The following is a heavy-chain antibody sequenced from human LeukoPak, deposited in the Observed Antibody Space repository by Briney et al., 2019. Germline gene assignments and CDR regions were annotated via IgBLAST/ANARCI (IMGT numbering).Heavy chain of an antibody. CDR2: ISSSESTI. D-gene: IGHD3-10*02. V-gene: IGHV3-48*03. CDR3: AELGITMIGGV. J-gene: IGHJ6*04. Sequence: PGGSLRLSFAASGFTFSSYEMTSVPQTPGEGLGWGSYISSSESTIYYADSVKGRFTISKDNAKNSLYLEMNSLRAEDTALYHCAELGITMIGGVWGKGTTVTISS. CDR1: GFTFSSYE.